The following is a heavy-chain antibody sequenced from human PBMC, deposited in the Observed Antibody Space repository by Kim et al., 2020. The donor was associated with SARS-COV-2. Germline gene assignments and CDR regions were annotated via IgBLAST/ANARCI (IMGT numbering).Heavy chain of an antibody. CDR3: ARDLLAHSSGWYIH. J-gene: IGHJ4*02. CDR1: GFTFSDYY. D-gene: IGHD6-19*01. CDR2: ISSSGSTI. V-gene: IGHV3-11*04. Sequence: GGSLRLSCAASGFTFSDYYMSWIRQAPGKGLEWVSYISSSGSTIYYADSVKGRFTISRDNAKNSLYLQMNSLRAEDTAVYYCARDLLAHSSGWYIHWGQGTLVTVSS.